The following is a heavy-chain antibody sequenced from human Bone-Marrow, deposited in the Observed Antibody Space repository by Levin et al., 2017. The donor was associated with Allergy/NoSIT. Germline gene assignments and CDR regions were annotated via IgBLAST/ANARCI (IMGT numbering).Heavy chain of an antibody. CDR2: IKSKTDGGTT. CDR3: ITGPRDPRGY. V-gene: IGHV3-15*01. Sequence: PGGSLRLSCAASGFTFSNAYMSWVRQAPGKGLEWVGRIKSKTDGGTTDFAAPVKGRFTISRDDSENTLYLQMNSLKTEDTAVYYCITGPRDPRGYWGQGTLVTVSS. D-gene: IGHD2-15*01. J-gene: IGHJ4*02. CDR1: GFTFSNAY.